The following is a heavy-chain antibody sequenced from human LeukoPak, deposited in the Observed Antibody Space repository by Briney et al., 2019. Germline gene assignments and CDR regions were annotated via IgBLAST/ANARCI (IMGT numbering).Heavy chain of an antibody. CDR3: ARDGFLRHDDYYYYYMDV. V-gene: IGHV1-46*01. D-gene: IGHD1-1*01. Sequence: ASVKVSCKASGYTFTSYYMHWVRQAPGQGLEWMGIINPSGGSTSYEQKFQGRVTMTRDMSTSTVYMELSSMRSEDTAVYYCARDGFLRHDDYYYYYMDVWGKGTTVTVSS. CDR1: GYTFTSYY. J-gene: IGHJ6*03. CDR2: INPSGGST.